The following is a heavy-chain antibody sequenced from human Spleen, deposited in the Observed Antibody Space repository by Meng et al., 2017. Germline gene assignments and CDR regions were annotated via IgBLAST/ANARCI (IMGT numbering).Heavy chain of an antibody. V-gene: IGHV3-23*01. D-gene: IGHD3-10*01. Sequence: GGSLRLSCAASGFTFSSYAMNWVRQAPGKGLEWVSTISSGGSTYYADSVKGRFTISRDNSKNTLYLQMNSLRAEDTAVYYCAKVGSGSYNNNWFDPWGQGTLVTVSS. CDR2: ISSGGST. CDR3: AKVGSGSYNNNWFDP. J-gene: IGHJ5*02. CDR1: GFTFSSYA.